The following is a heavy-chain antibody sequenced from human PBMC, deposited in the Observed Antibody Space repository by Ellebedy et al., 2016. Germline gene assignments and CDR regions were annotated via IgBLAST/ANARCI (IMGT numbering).Heavy chain of an antibody. CDR1: GGSISSYY. CDR3: ARGWKQLWFGYYYGMDV. V-gene: IGHV4-59*01. J-gene: IGHJ6*02. Sequence: SETLSLTCTVSGGSISSYYWSWIRQPPGKGLEWIGYIYYSGSTNYNPSLKSRVTISVDTSKNQFSLKLSSVTAADTAVYYCARGWKQLWFGYYYGMDVWGQGTTVTVSS. CDR2: IYYSGST. D-gene: IGHD5-18*01.